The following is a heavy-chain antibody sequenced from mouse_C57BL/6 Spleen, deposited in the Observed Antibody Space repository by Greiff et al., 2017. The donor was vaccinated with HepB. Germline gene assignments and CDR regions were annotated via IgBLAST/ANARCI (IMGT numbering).Heavy chain of an antibody. CDR2: IDPSDSYT. D-gene: IGHD4-1*01. Sequence: VQLQQPGAELVRPGTSVKLSCKASGYTFTSYWMHWVKQRPGQGLEWIGVIDPSDSYTNYNQKFKGKATLTVDTSSSTAYMQLSSLTSEDSAVYYCAVPGTGGYFDYWGQGTTLTVSS. J-gene: IGHJ2*01. CDR1: GYTFTSYW. CDR3: AVPGTGGYFDY. V-gene: IGHV1-59*01.